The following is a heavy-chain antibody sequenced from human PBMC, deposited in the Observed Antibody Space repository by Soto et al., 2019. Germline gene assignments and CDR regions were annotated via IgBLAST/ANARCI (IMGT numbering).Heavy chain of an antibody. CDR1: GGSISSGGYY. J-gene: IGHJ5*02. CDR2: IYYSGST. D-gene: IGHD6-19*01. V-gene: IGHV4-31*03. Sequence: SETLSLTCTVSGGSISSGGYYWSWIRQHPGKGLEWIGYIYYSGSTYYNPSLKSRVTISVDTSKNQFSLKLSSVTAADTAVYYCARDELTSAWYSFRFDPWAQGTLVTVSS. CDR3: ARDELTSAWYSFRFDP.